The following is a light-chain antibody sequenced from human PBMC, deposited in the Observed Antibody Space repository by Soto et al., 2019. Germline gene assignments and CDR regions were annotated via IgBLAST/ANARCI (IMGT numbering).Light chain of an antibody. Sequence: QSVLTQPPSASGTPGQRVTISCSGSRSNIGSNTVNWYQQLPGTAPKLLIYSNNQRPSGVPDRVSRSESGTSASLAISGLQSEDEAEYYCTVWDDSLNGWVFGGGTKLTVL. CDR3: TVWDDSLNGWV. CDR2: SNN. CDR1: RSNIGSNT. V-gene: IGLV1-44*01. J-gene: IGLJ3*02.